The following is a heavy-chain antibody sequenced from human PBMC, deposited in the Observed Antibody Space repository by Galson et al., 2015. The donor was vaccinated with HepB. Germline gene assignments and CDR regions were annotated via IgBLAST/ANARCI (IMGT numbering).Heavy chain of an antibody. V-gene: IGHV1-18*04. CDR1: GYIFTRHG. D-gene: IGHD3-16*01. Sequence: ASGYIFTRHGISWVREAPGQGLEWMGWISAYNGHTKHAQKFQGRVTMTTDTSTSTAYMELGSLTSDDTAVYYCARNTGVGGMDVWGQGTTVTVS. CDR2: ISAYNGHT. CDR3: ARNTGVGGMDV. J-gene: IGHJ6*02.